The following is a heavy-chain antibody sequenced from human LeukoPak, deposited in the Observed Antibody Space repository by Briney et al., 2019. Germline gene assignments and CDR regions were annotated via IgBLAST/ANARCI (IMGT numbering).Heavy chain of an antibody. CDR1: GGSISGSSYN. Sequence: ASETLSLTCTVSGGSISGSSYNWGWIRQPPGKGLEWIGSIDNSGSTYYNPSLKSRVTISADTSKDQFSLKLSSVTAADTAVYYCARHAATYYYYMDVWGKGTTVTISS. D-gene: IGHD2-15*01. J-gene: IGHJ6*03. CDR3: ARHAATYYYYMDV. V-gene: IGHV4-39*01. CDR2: IDNSGST.